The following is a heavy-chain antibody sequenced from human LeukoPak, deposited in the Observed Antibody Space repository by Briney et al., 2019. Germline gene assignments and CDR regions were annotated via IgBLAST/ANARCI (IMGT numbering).Heavy chain of an antibody. CDR2: VYSGGTT. CDR3: ARGDYGSGSRDY. CDR1: GFTVSSNY. J-gene: IGHJ4*02. D-gene: IGHD3-10*01. Sequence: PGGSLSLSCAASGFTVSSNYLSWVRKPPGQGLEWVSVVYSGGTTYYADSVKGRFTISRDNSKNTLYLQMNSLRAEDTAVYYCARGDYGSGSRDYWGQGTLVTVSS. V-gene: IGHV3-66*01.